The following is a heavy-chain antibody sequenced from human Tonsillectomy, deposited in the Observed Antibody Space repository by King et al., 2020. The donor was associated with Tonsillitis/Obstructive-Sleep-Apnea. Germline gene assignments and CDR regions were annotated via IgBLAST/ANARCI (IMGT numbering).Heavy chain of an antibody. D-gene: IGHD4-17*01. V-gene: IGHV3-48*04. Sequence: VQLVESGGGLVQPGGSLRLSCAASGFTFTSYSMNWVRQAPGKGLEWVSYISSSSSPIYYADSVKGRFTISRDNAKNSLYLQMNSLRAEDTAVYYCATPLTQSGDYGDPSWGQGTLVTVSS. CDR1: GFTFTSYS. J-gene: IGHJ4*02. CDR2: ISSSSSPI. CDR3: ATPLTQSGDYGDPS.